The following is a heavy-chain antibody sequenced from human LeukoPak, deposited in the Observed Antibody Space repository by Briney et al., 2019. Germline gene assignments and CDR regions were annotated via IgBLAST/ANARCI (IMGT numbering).Heavy chain of an antibody. CDR1: GSTFSSYA. CDR3: AKVTYYYDSSGYYLYYFDY. V-gene: IGHV3-23*01. Sequence: GGSLRLSCAASGSTFSSYAMSWVRQAPGKGLEWVSAISGSGGSTYYADSVKGRFTISRDNSKNTLYLQMNSLRAEDTAVYYCAKVTYYYDSSGYYLYYFDYWAREPWSPSPQ. D-gene: IGHD3-22*01. CDR2: ISGSGGST. J-gene: IGHJ4*02.